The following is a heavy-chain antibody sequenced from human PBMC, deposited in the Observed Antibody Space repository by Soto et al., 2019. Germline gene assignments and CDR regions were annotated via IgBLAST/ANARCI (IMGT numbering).Heavy chain of an antibody. V-gene: IGHV3-48*02. CDR2: ISSSSSTI. CDR3: AGYRPLMGVDY. D-gene: IGHD3-16*01. CDR1: GFTFSSYS. Sequence: GGSLRLSCAASGFTFSSYSMNWVRQAPGKGLGWVSYISSSSSTIYYPDSVKGRFTISRDNAKNSLYLQINSLRDEDTAGYYCAGYRPLMGVDYWGQGTLVTVSS. J-gene: IGHJ4*02.